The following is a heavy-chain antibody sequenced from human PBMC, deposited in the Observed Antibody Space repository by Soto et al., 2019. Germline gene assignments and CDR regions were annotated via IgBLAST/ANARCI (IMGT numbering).Heavy chain of an antibody. D-gene: IGHD7-27*01. CDR2: IKQDGSEK. V-gene: IGHV3-7*03. CDR1: GFTFTSYW. CDR3: AGPTDRGLAPHFWGGNDVFTI. Sequence: EVQLVESGGGLVQPGGSVRLSCAASGFTFTSYWMSWVRQPPGKGLEWVANIKQDGSEKYYVDSVKGRFTISRDNTKDSLYLQMNSLRAQDTGVYYCAGPTDRGLAPHFWGGNDVFTIWGQGPMVTVSS. J-gene: IGHJ3*02.